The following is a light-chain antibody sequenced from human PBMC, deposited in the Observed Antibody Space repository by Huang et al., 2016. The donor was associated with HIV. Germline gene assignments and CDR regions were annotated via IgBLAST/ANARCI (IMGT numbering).Light chain of an antibody. V-gene: IGKV3-11*01. CDR1: QSVSSY. CDR2: DTS. CDR3: QQRGNWPYT. J-gene: IGKJ2*01. Sequence: EIVLTQSPATLSLPPGERATLSCRASQSVSSYLAWYQQKPGQAPRLLIYDTSNRATGIPARFGGSGSGTDFTLTISSLEPEDFAVYFCQQRGNWPYTFGQGTKLEIK.